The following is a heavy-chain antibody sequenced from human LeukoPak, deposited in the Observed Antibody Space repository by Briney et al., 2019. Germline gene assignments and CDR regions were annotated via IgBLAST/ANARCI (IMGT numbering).Heavy chain of an antibody. CDR2: ISGSGTTI. J-gene: IGHJ4*02. Sequence: GGSLRLSCAASGFTFSSYAMYWVRQAPGKGLEWISYISGSGTTIYYADSVKGRFTISRDNAKNSLYLQMNSLRAEDTAVYYCARDDRGDTIDYWGQGTLVTVSS. CDR3: ARDDRGDTIDY. CDR1: GFTFSSYA. V-gene: IGHV3-48*03. D-gene: IGHD3-10*01.